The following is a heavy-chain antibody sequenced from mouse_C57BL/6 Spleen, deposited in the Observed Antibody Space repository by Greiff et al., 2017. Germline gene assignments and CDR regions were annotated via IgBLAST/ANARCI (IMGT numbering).Heavy chain of an antibody. J-gene: IGHJ1*03. Sequence: QVQLQQPGAELVRPGSSVKLSCKASGYTFTSYWMHWVKQRPIQGLEWIGNIDPSDSETHYNQKFKDKATLTVDKSSSTAYMQLSSLTSEDSAVYYCARYYSNLDCYFDVWGTGTTVTVSS. CDR3: ARYYSNLDCYFDV. V-gene: IGHV1-52*01. D-gene: IGHD2-5*01. CDR2: IDPSDSET. CDR1: GYTFTSYW.